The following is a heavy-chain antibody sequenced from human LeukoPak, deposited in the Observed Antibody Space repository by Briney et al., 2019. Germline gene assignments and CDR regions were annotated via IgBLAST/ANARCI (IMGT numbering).Heavy chain of an antibody. J-gene: IGHJ6*02. Sequence: PSETLSLTCTVSGGSISSSSYYWGWIRQPPGKGLEWIGSIYYSGSTYYNPSLKSRVTISVDTSKNQFSLKLSSVTAADTAVYYCARVPQLGYYYGMDVWGQGTTVTVSS. V-gene: IGHV4-39*07. D-gene: IGHD6-13*01. CDR2: IYYSGST. CDR3: ARVPQLGYYYGMDV. CDR1: GGSISSSSYY.